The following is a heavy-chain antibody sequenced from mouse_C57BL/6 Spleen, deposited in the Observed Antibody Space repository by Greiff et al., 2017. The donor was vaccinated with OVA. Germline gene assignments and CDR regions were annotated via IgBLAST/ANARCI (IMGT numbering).Heavy chain of an antibody. Sequence: VKLQQSGPGLVQPSQSLSITCTVSGFSLTSYGVHWVRQSPGKGLEWLGVIWSGGSTDYNAAVISRLSISKDNSKSQVFFKMNSLQADDTAIYYCARGVTTVSTYYFDYWGQGTTLTVSS. D-gene: IGHD2-12*01. J-gene: IGHJ2*01. CDR2: IWSGGST. V-gene: IGHV2-2*01. CDR1: GFSLTSYG. CDR3: ARGVTTVSTYYFDY.